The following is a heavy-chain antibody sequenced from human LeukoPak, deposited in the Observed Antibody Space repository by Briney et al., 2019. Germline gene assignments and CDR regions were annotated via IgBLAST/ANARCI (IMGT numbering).Heavy chain of an antibody. CDR3: TKGHLAVACSYYFYS. CDR1: GFIFDDYA. CDR2: ISWNSAIV. V-gene: IGHV3-9*01. J-gene: IGHJ4*02. Sequence: PGGSLRLSCAASGFIFDDYAMHWVRQAPGKGLEWVSVISWNSAIVVYADSVKGRFTISRDNAKNSLYLQMNSLRPEDTAFYFITKGHLAVACSYYFYSWGLGTLGTVSS. D-gene: IGHD6-19*01.